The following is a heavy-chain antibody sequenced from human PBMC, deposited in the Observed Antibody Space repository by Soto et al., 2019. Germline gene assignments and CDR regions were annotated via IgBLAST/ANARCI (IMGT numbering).Heavy chain of an antibody. V-gene: IGHV4-59*01. CDR2: IYYSGST. CDR1: GGAISSYY. J-gene: IGHJ3*02. Sequence: SETLSLTCTVSGGAISSYYWSWIRQPPGKGLEWIGYIYYSGSTNYNPSLKSRVTISVDTSKNQFSLKLSSVTAADTAVYYCARVRPVAGHNDAFDIWGQGTMVTVSS. CDR3: ARVRPVAGHNDAFDI. D-gene: IGHD6-19*01.